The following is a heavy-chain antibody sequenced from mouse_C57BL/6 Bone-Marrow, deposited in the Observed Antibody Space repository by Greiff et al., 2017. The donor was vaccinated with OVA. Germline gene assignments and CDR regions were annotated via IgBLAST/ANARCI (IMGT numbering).Heavy chain of an antibody. CDR3: TRGYSNYYAMDY. V-gene: IGHV1-15*01. D-gene: IGHD2-5*01. CDR1: GYTFTDYE. CDR2: IDPETGGT. Sequence: VQGVESGAELVRPGASVTLSCKASGYTFTDYEMHWVKQTPVHGLEWIGAIDPETGGTAYNQKFKGKAILTADKSSSTAYMERRSLTSEDSAVYDCTRGYSNYYAMDYWGQGTSVTVSS. J-gene: IGHJ4*01.